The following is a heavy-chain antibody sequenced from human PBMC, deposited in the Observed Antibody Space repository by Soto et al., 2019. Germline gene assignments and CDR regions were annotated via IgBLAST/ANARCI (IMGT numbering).Heavy chain of an antibody. CDR3: ARDDEYSGNGMDV. CDR1: EFTFSNYG. D-gene: IGHD3-10*01. CDR2: ILNDGSNR. Sequence: QVQLVESGGGVVQPGRSLRLSCAASEFTFSNYGMHWVRQAPGKGLEWVAVILNDGSNRYHADSVKDRFTISRDNSKNPLFLQMNSLRAEDTAVYYWARDDEYSGNGMDVWGQGTKVTVS. J-gene: IGHJ6*02. V-gene: IGHV3-33*01.